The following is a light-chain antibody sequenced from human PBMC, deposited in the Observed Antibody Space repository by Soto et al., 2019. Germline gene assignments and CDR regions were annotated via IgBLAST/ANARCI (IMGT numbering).Light chain of an antibody. Sequence: QCVLTPLACLAVSTVQSITISFTGTISSVGGYNYVSGYQEHPDKAPKIMIYAGSKSPSLFSNLFSYSTSAKTPSLISGGLQAEDEADYYCRSYTTIGTLLFGGGTKVNVL. V-gene: IGLV2-14*01. CDR1: ISSVGGYNY. CDR2: AGS. J-gene: IGLJ2*01. CDR3: RSYTTIGTLL.